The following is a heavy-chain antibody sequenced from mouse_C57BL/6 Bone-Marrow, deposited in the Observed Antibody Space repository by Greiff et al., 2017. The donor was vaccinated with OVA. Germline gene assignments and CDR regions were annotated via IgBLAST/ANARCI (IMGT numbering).Heavy chain of an antibody. Sequence: QVQLKQSGAELARPGASVKLSCKASGYTFTSYGISWVKQRTGQGLEWIGEIYPRSGNTYYNEKLKGKATLTADKSSSTAYMELRSLTSEDSAVYFCARLFITTVVEYFDYWGQGTTLTVSA. CDR1: GYTFTSYG. J-gene: IGHJ2*01. CDR3: ARLFITTVVEYFDY. V-gene: IGHV1-81*01. D-gene: IGHD1-1*01. CDR2: IYPRSGNT.